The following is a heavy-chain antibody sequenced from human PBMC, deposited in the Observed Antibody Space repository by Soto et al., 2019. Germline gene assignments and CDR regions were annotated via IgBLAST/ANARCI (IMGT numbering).Heavy chain of an antibody. CDR3: ARDVSPGSSSLYLDAFDI. J-gene: IGHJ3*02. D-gene: IGHD3-10*01. CDR2: IKRDGSQK. V-gene: IGHV3-7*05. CDR1: GFTFSNSW. Sequence: EVQLVESGGGLIQPGGSLRLSCAASGFTFSNSWMTWVRQAPGKGLEWVANIKRDGSQKSYLDSVRGRFTISRDNAKNSLYLQMDSLTVEDTALYYSARDVSPGSSSLYLDAFDIWGQGTMVTVSS.